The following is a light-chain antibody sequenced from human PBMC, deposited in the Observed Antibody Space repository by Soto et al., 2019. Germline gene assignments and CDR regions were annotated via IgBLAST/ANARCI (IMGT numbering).Light chain of an antibody. Sequence: QSVLTQTPSASGTPGQRVSISCSGSSTNIGRNTVIWYQQLPGTTPKVLIYSNSQRPSGVPDRFSGSKSGTSASLAISGLQSDDEADYYCAAWDASLNGVVFGGGTKLTVL. CDR2: SNS. CDR3: AAWDASLNGVV. J-gene: IGLJ2*01. CDR1: STNIGRNT. V-gene: IGLV1-44*01.